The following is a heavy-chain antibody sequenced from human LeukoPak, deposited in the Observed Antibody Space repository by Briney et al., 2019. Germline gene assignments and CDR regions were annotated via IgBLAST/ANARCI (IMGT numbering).Heavy chain of an antibody. V-gene: IGHV1-3*01. CDR2: INAGNGNT. J-gene: IGHJ4*02. D-gene: IGHD3-9*01. CDR3: ARSHYDILTGYYKPPLFDY. Sequence: ASVKVSCKASGYTFTSYAMHWVRQAPGQRLEWMGWINAGNGNTKYSQKFQGRVTITRDTSASTAYMELSSLRSEDTAVYYCARSHYDILTGYYKPPLFDYWGQGTLVTVSS. CDR1: GYTFTSYA.